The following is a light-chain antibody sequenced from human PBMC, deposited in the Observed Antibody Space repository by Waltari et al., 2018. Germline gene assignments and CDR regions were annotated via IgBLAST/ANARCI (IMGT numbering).Light chain of an antibody. CDR1: SSAIGSYNV. CDR2: GVN. Sequence: QSALTQPASVSGSRGQSITISCTGSSSAIGSYNVVSWYQHHPGKAPKLLIYGVNNRPSGVSNRFSGSKSGNTASLAISGLQAEDEADYYCSSYAGSVVFGGGTKLTVL. J-gene: IGLJ3*02. V-gene: IGLV2-23*02. CDR3: SSYAGSVV.